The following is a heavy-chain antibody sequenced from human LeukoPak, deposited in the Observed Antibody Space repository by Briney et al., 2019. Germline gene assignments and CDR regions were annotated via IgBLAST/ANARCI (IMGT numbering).Heavy chain of an antibody. Sequence: PGGSLRLSCAASGFTFSSYGMHWVRQAPGKGLEGVAVISYDGSNKYYADSVKGRFTISRDNSKNTLYLQMNSLRAEDTAVYYCANPYAGTGAFDIWGQGTMVTVSS. CDR2: ISYDGSNK. D-gene: IGHD6-13*01. CDR1: GFTFSSYG. V-gene: IGHV3-30*18. J-gene: IGHJ3*02. CDR3: ANPYAGTGAFDI.